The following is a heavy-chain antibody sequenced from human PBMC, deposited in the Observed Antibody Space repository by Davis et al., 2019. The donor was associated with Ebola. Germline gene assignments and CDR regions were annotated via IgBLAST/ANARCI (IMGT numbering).Heavy chain of an antibody. D-gene: IGHD3-3*01. Sequence: GESLKISCAASGFTFSSYGMHWVRQAPGKGLEWVAVIWYDGSNKYYADSVKGRFTISRDNSKNTLYLQMNSLRAEDTAVYYCARMQLIRFLEWSSFDYWGQGTLVTVSS. CDR2: IWYDGSNK. CDR3: ARMQLIRFLEWSSFDY. CDR1: GFTFSSYG. J-gene: IGHJ4*02. V-gene: IGHV3-33*08.